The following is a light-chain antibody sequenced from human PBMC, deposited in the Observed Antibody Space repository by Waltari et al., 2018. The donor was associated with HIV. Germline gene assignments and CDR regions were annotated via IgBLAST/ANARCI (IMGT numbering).Light chain of an antibody. V-gene: IGKV4-1*01. CDR2: WAS. Sequence: DIVMTQSPDSLAVSLGERATINCKSSKSLLYNVNNKNYLAWYQQKPGQPPKLLIYWASSRESGVPDRFSGSGSGTDFTLTISSLQAADVAVYYCQQYYSTPWTFGQGTKVDI. CDR3: QQYYSTPWT. CDR1: KSLLYNVNNKNY. J-gene: IGKJ1*01.